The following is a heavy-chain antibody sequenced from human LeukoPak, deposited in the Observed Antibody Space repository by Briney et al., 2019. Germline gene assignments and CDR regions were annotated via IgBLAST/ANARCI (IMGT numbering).Heavy chain of an antibody. Sequence: PSETLSLTCTVSGGSISSGGYYWSWIRQHPGKGLEWIGYIYYSGSTYYNPSLKSGVTISVDTSKSQFSLKLSSVTAADTAVYYCARRCSGGSCFTYYFDYWGQGTLVTVSS. J-gene: IGHJ4*02. V-gene: IGHV4-31*03. CDR2: IYYSGST. CDR1: GGSISSGGYY. D-gene: IGHD2-15*01. CDR3: ARRCSGGSCFTYYFDY.